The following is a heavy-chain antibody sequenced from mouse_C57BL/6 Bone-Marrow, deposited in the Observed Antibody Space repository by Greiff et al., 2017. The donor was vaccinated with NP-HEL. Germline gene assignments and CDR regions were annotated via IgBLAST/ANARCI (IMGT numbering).Heavy chain of an antibody. CDR2: IDPSDSYT. J-gene: IGHJ1*03. Sequence: QVQLQQPGAELVKPGASVKLSCKASGYTFTSYWMQWVKQRPGQGLEWIGEIDPSDSYTNYNQKFKGKATLTVDTSSSTAYMQLSSLTYEDSAVYYCARRGEGYFDVWGTGTTVTVSS. CDR1: GYTFTSYW. CDR3: ARRGEGYFDV. V-gene: IGHV1-50*01.